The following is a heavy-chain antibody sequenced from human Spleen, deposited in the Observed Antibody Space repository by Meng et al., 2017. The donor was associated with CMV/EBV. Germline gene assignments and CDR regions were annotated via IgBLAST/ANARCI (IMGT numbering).Heavy chain of an antibody. J-gene: IGHJ4*02. V-gene: IGHV3-23*01. CDR3: AKVRRSSWYYFDY. CDR2: ISGSGGST. D-gene: IGHD6-13*01. Sequence: GESLKISCAASGFTFSSYAMSWVRQAPGKGLEWVSAISGSGGSTYYADSVKGRFTISRDNSKNTLYLQMNSLRAEDTAVYYCAKVRRSSWYYFDYWGQGTLVTVSS. CDR1: GFTFSSYA.